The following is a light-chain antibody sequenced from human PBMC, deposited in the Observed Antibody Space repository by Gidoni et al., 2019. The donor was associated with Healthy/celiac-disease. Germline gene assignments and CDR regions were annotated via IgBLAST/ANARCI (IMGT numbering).Light chain of an antibody. CDR1: QSVLYSSNNKNY. V-gene: IGKV4-1*01. J-gene: IGKJ4*01. CDR2: WAS. CDR3: QQYYSTPGLT. Sequence: DIVMTPSPDSLAVSLGERATINCKSSQSVLYSSNNKNYLAWYQQKPGQPPKLLIYWASTRESGVPDRFSGSGSGTDFTLTISSLQAEDVAVYYCQQYYSTPGLTFGGGTKVEIK.